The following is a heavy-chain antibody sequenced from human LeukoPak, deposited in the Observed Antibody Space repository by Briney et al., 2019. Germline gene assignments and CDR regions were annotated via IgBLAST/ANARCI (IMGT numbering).Heavy chain of an antibody. CDR2: ISGSGSNT. D-gene: IGHD5-12*01. CDR3: ARDLLWL. J-gene: IGHJ4*02. V-gene: IGHV3-23*01. CDR1: GFTFSNYG. Sequence: GGTLRLSCSASGFTFSNYGMSWVRQAPGKGLEWVSAISGSGSNTYYADSVKGRFTISRDNSKNTLYLQMNSLRADDTAVYYCARDLLWLWGQGTLVTVSS.